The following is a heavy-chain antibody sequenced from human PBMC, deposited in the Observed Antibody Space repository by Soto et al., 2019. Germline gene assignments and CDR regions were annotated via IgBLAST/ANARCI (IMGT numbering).Heavy chain of an antibody. V-gene: IGHV3-7*05. CDR1: GFTFSSYW. D-gene: IGHD3-9*01. CDR2: IKQDGSEK. J-gene: IGHJ6*02. Sequence: GGSLRLSCAASGFTFSSYWMSWVRQAPGKGLEWVANIKQDGSEKYYVDSVKGRFTISRDNAKNSLYLQMNSLRAEDTAVYYYARDLRSTYYYYGMDVWGQGTTVTVSS. CDR3: ARDLRSTYYYYGMDV.